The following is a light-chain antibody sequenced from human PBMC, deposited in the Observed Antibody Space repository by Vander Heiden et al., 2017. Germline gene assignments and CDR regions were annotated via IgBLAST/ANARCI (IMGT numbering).Light chain of an antibody. CDR3: CCHAAGSTWV. J-gene: IGLJ1*01. CDR2: EGS. V-gene: IGLV2-23*01. Sequence: QSALTQPASVSGSPGQSITISCTGTSSDVGSYNLVSWYQQHPGNAPKVMNYEGSKRPSGVSNRFAGSKSGTSAFLTIAGLQAEDEAYDYCCCHAAGSTWVFGAGTKVTVL. CDR1: SSDVGSYNL.